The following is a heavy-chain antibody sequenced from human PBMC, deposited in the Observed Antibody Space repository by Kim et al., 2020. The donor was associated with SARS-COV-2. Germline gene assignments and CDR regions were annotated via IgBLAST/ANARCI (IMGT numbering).Heavy chain of an antibody. V-gene: IGHV3-74*01. Sequence: GGSLILSCATSGFTVTDYWMHWVRQAPGKGLVWVSRIRSGGTGISYADSVKGRFTISRDNVNNTLYLQMNNLRAEDTALYYCTSDTVLYGLDVWGQGTPVTVSS. CDR2: IRSGGTGI. CDR3: TSDTVLYGLDV. CDR1: GFTVTDYW. J-gene: IGHJ6*02. D-gene: IGHD4-4*01.